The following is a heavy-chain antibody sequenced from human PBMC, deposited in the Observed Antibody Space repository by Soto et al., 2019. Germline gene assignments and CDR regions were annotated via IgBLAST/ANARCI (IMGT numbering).Heavy chain of an antibody. J-gene: IGHJ6*02. CDR1: GGSISSGDYY. CDR2: IYYSGST. D-gene: IGHD1-7*01. CDR3: AREGGDLGGAGTTFRYYYGMDV. V-gene: IGHV4-30-4*01. Sequence: PSETLSLTCTVSGGSISSGDYYWSWIRQPPGKGLEWIGYIYYSGSTYYNPSLKSRVTISVDTSKNQFSLKLSSVTAAGTAVYYCAREGGDLGGAGTTFRYYYGMDVWGQGTTVTVSS.